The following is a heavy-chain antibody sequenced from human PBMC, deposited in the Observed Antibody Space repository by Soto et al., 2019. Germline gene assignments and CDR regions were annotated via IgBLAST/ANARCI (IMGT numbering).Heavy chain of an antibody. J-gene: IGHJ6*02. V-gene: IGHV1-69*13. D-gene: IGHD3-22*01. CDR2: IIPIFGTA. CDR1: GGTFSRYA. Sequence: SVKVSCKASGGTFSRYAISWVRQAPGQGLEWMGGIIPIFGTANYAQKFQGRVTITADESTSTAYMELSSLRSEDTAVYYCARVGDSSGYYFGVYYYYGMDVWGQGTTVTVSS. CDR3: ARVGDSSGYYFGVYYYYGMDV.